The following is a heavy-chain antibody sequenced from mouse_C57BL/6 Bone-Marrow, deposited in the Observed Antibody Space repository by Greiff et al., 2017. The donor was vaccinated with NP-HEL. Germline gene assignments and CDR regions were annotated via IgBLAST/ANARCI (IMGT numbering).Heavy chain of an antibody. Sequence: EVQVVESGGDLVKPGGSLKLSCAASGFTFSSYGMSWVRQTPDKRLAWVATISSGGSYTYYPDSVKGRFTISRDNAKNTLYLQMSSLKSEDTAMYYCAREEVYYDSSYAMDYWGQGTSVTVSS. CDR2: ISSGGSYT. V-gene: IGHV5-6*01. CDR3: AREEVYYDSSYAMDY. CDR1: GFTFSSYG. D-gene: IGHD2-4*01. J-gene: IGHJ4*01.